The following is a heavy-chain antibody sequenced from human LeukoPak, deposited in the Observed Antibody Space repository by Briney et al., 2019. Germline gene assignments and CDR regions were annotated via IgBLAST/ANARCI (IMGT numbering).Heavy chain of an antibody. CDR3: ARAPYCSGGSCCPGCYGLDV. CDR2: IHHSGST. Sequence: SSETLSLTCTVSGYSISSGYYWGWIRQPPGKGLEWIGTIHHSGSTYYNPSLKSRVTISVDTSKNQFSLKLSSVTAADTAVYYCARAPYCSGGSCCPGCYGLDVWGQGTTVTVSS. D-gene: IGHD2-15*01. V-gene: IGHV4-38-2*02. CDR1: GYSISSGYY. J-gene: IGHJ6*02.